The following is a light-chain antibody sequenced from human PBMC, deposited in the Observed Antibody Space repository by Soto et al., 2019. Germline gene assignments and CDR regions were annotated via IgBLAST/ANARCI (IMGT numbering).Light chain of an antibody. CDR1: QSINSNY. CDR3: QQYGSSPT. V-gene: IGKV3D-20*01. Sequence: EIVLTQSPATLSLSPGERATLSSGASQSINSNYLAWYQQKPGLAPRLVIYDTSRRAPGIPDRLTGSGSGTDFTLTISRLELEDSAIYYCQQYGSSPTFGQGTRLEIK. J-gene: IGKJ5*01. CDR2: DTS.